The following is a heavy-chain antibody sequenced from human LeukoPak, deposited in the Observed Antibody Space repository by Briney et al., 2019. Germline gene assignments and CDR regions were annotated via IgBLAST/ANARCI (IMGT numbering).Heavy chain of an antibody. J-gene: IGHJ4*02. CDR3: ARVGYYDFWSAFDY. Sequence: GASVKVSCKASGYTFTGYYMHWVRQAPGQGLEWMGWINPNSGDTKYAQKFQGRVTMTRDTSISTAYMELSRLRSDDTAVYYCARVGYYDFWSAFDYWGQGTLVTVSS. CDR1: GYTFTGYY. CDR2: INPNSGDT. D-gene: IGHD3-3*01. V-gene: IGHV1-2*02.